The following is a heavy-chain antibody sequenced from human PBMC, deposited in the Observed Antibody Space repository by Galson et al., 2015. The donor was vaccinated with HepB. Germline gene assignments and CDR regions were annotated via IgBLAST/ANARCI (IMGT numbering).Heavy chain of an antibody. D-gene: IGHD3-3*01. V-gene: IGHV1-18*01. CDR2: TSPYNGNT. J-gene: IGHJ4*02. CDR3: ARAFSGEPKLHYFFY. Sequence: SVKVSCKASGYTFTSYDITWARQAPGQGLEWMGWTSPYNGNTKYAQKLQGRVTMTTDTSTSTVYMELRSLRSDDTAMYYCARAFSGEPKLHYFFYWGQGTLRTVS. CDR1: GYTFTSYD.